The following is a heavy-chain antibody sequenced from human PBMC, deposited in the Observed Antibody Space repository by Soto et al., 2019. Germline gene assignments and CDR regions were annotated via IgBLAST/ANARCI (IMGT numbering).Heavy chain of an antibody. CDR2: IYYSGST. V-gene: IGHV4-31*03. J-gene: IGHJ4*02. Sequence: SETLSLTCTVSGGSISSGGYYWSWIRQHPGKGLEWVGYIYYSGSTYYNPSLKSRVTISVDTPKNQFSLKLSSVTAADTAVYYCARIGSGRGFENFDYWGQGTLVTVSS. D-gene: IGHD3-10*01. CDR3: ARIGSGRGFENFDY. CDR1: GGSISSGGYY.